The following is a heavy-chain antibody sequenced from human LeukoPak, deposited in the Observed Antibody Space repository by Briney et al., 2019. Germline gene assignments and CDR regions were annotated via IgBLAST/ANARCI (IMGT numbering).Heavy chain of an antibody. CDR3: ARGGYRPLRIFDY. D-gene: IGHD5-12*01. CDR2: ISYDGRQN. Sequence: GGSLRLSCAASGFTFSTYAMNWVRQAPGKGLEWVAVISYDGRQNYYADSVKGRFTISRDNSKNTLYLQMNSLRAEDTAVYYCARGGYRPLRIFDYWGQGTLVTVSS. J-gene: IGHJ4*02. V-gene: IGHV3-30*04. CDR1: GFTFSTYA.